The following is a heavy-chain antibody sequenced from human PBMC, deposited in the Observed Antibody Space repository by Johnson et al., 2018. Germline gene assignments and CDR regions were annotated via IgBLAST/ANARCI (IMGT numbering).Heavy chain of an antibody. CDR1: GFTFSSYA. CDR3: GTVDAFDI. D-gene: IGHD4-17*01. J-gene: IGHJ3*02. V-gene: IGHV3-23*01. Sequence: EVQLLETGGGLVQPGGSLRLSCAASGFTFSSYAMSWVRQAPGKGLEWVSAISGSGGSTYYAASVKGRFTISRDNSKNTLELQMNSLRAEDTAVYYCGTVDAFDIWGQGTMVTVSS. CDR2: ISGSGGST.